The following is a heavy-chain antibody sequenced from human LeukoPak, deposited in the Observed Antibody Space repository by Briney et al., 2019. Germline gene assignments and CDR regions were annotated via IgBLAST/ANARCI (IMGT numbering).Heavy chain of an antibody. CDR1: GGSFSGYY. CDR2: INHSGST. Sequence: SETLSLTCAVYGGSFSGYYWSWIRRPPGKGLEWIGEINHSGSTNYNPSLKSRVTISVDTSKNQFSLKLSSVTAADTAVYYCARVRTTVVTPARYFDLWGRGTLVTVSS. J-gene: IGHJ2*01. V-gene: IGHV4-34*01. CDR3: ARVRTTVVTPARYFDL. D-gene: IGHD4-17*01.